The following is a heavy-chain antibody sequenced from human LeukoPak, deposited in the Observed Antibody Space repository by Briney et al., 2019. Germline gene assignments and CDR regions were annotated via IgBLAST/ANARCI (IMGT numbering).Heavy chain of an antibody. CDR1: GFTFSSFW. Sequence: GGSLRLSCAASGFTFSSFWMHWVRQAPGKGLVWVSRINSDGSSQNYADSVKGRFTISRDNAKNTLYLQMNSLRADDTAVYYCVTQFDYWGQGTLVTVSS. CDR2: INSDGSSQ. J-gene: IGHJ4*02. V-gene: IGHV3-74*01. CDR3: VTQFDY.